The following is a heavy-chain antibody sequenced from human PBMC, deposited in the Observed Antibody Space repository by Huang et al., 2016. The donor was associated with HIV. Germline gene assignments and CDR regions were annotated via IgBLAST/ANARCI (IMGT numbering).Heavy chain of an antibody. CDR3: SRPLLGYTYGYYFDH. CDR1: GFSFTNYW. Sequence: EVQLVQSGAEVKKPGESLKISCKGSGFSFTNYWIGWVLEMPGKGLEWMCILYPGYSDTTSSPSFAGQVTSSPDKSINTAYLQWSSLKASDSAIYYCSRPLLGYTYGYYFDHWCRGTLVTVSS. D-gene: IGHD5-18*01. J-gene: IGHJ4*02. V-gene: IGHV5-51*03. CDR2: LYPGYSDT.